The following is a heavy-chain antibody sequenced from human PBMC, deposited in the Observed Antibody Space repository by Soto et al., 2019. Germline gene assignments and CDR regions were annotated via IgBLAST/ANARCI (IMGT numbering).Heavy chain of an antibody. V-gene: IGHV4-34*01. CDR1: GGSFSGYY. J-gene: IGHJ6*02. CDR2: INHSGST. Sequence: SETLSLTCAVYGGSFSGYYWSWIRQPPGKGLEWIGEINHSGSTNYNPSLKSRVTISVDTSKNQFSLKLSSVTAADTAVYYCARGTGSITMVRGVIVYYYYGMDVWGQGTTVTVSS. D-gene: IGHD3-10*01. CDR3: ARGTGSITMVRGVIVYYYYGMDV.